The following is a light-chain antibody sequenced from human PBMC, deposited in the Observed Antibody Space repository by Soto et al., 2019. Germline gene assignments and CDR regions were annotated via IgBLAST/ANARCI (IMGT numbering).Light chain of an antibody. CDR1: QDISSH. J-gene: IGKJ3*01. CDR2: AAS. CDR3: QKYHGGPLT. Sequence: DIEMTQSPASLSVSVGERVTLTCRASQDISSHLAWYQQKPGKTPKLLIYAASTRQSGIPARFSGSGSGTDFTLTISSLQPEDFAVYYCQKYHGGPLTFGRGTKVDIK. V-gene: IGKV1-27*01.